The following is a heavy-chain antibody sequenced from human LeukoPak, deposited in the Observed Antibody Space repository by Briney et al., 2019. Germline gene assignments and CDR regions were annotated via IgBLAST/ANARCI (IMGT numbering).Heavy chain of an antibody. J-gene: IGHJ4*02. CDR3: ARHSWSGYDWEVYYFDY. D-gene: IGHD5-12*01. Sequence: SETLPLTCTVSGGSISSSSYYWGWIRQPPGKGLEWIGSIYYSGSTYYNPSLKSRVTISVDTSKNQFSLKLSSVTAADTAVYYCARHSWSGYDWEVYYFDYWGQGTLVTVSS. CDR2: IYYSGST. V-gene: IGHV4-39*01. CDR1: GGSISSSSYY.